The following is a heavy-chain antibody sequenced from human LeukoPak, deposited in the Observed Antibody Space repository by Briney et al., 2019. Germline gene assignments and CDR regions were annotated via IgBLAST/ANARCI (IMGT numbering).Heavy chain of an antibody. J-gene: IGHJ4*02. CDR1: GYTFTSYY. Sequence: ASVKVSCKASGYTFTSYYIHWVRQAPGQGLEWMGIINPIGGTTDYAQKFQGRVTMTRDTSTSTVYMELSSLRSEDTAMYYCARRYSSSSMFDYWGQGTPVTVSS. D-gene: IGHD6-6*01. CDR2: INPIGGTT. V-gene: IGHV1-46*01. CDR3: ARRYSSSSMFDY.